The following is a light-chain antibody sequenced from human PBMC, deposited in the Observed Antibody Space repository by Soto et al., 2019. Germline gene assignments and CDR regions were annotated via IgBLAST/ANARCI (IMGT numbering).Light chain of an antibody. V-gene: IGKV3-20*01. Sequence: DIVLTQSPGTLSLSPGEGATLSCRASQSLSNVFLAWYQQKPGQAPRLLIYGTSKRATGIPDRFSGSGSGTDFTLTISRLEPEDIAVYFCHQYATSPYTFGQGTELDIK. J-gene: IGKJ2*01. CDR3: HQYATSPYT. CDR2: GTS. CDR1: QSLSNVF.